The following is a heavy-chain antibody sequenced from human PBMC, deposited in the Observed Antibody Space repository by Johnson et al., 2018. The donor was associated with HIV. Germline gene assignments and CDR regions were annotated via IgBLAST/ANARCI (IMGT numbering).Heavy chain of an antibody. CDR2: ISYDGSNK. J-gene: IGHJ3*02. Sequence: QVQLVESGGGVVQPGRSLRLSCAASGFTFSSYAMHWVRQAPGKGLEWVAVISYDGSNKYYADSVKGRFTISRDNAKNSLYLQMNSLRAEDTAVYYCAKGMWGHDAFDIWGQGTRVTVSS. CDR3: AKGMWGHDAFDI. CDR1: GFTFSSYA. D-gene: IGHD1-26*01. V-gene: IGHV3-30*04.